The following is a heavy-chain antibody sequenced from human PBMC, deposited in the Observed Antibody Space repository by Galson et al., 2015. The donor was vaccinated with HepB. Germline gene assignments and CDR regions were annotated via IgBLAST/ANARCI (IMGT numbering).Heavy chain of an antibody. J-gene: IGHJ4*02. V-gene: IGHV3-30-3*01. CDR2: ILYDGSKK. CDR1: GFTFSSYA. Sequence: ASGFTFSSYAMHWVRQAPGKGLEWVALILYDGSKKYYADSVKGRFTISRDNSKNTLYLQVNSLRADDTAVYYCARADTIHQIFDYWGQGTLVTVSS. CDR3: ARADTIHQIFDY. D-gene: IGHD3-3*01.